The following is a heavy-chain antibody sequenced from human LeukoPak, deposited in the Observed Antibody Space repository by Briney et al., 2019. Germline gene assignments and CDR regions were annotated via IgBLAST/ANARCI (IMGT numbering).Heavy chain of an antibody. Sequence: GGSLRLSCAASGFTFSSYAMSWVRQAPGKGLEWVSAISGSGGSTYYADSVKGRFTISRDNSKNTLYLQMNSLRAEDTAVYYCAKASIVATTTIYGDYVPDFDYWGQGTLVTVSS. J-gene: IGHJ4*02. CDR1: GFTFSSYA. V-gene: IGHV3-23*01. CDR2: ISGSGGST. D-gene: IGHD5-12*01. CDR3: AKASIVATTTIYGDYVPDFDY.